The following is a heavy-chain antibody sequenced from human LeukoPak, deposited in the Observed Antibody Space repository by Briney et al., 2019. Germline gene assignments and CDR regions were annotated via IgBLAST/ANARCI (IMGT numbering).Heavy chain of an antibody. V-gene: IGHV3-33*06. Sequence: PGGSLRLSCAASGFTFSDYYMSWIRQAPGKGLEWVAVIWYDGSNKYYADSVKGRFTISRDNSKNTLYLQMNSLRAEDTAVYYCAKDKLGYCSGGSCFFDYWGQGTLVTVSS. CDR1: GFTFSDYY. CDR3: AKDKLGYCSGGSCFFDY. J-gene: IGHJ4*02. CDR2: IWYDGSNK. D-gene: IGHD2-15*01.